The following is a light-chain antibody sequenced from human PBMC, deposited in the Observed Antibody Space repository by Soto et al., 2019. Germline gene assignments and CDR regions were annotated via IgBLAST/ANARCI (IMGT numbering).Light chain of an antibody. Sequence: DIQMTQSPSSVSASVGDRVTITCRASQDIRGWLAWLQQKPGKAPNLLIYAASILQSGVPSRFSGSGSGTDFTLTINSPQPEDFATYYCQQANSFPWTFGQGTKVEI. V-gene: IGKV1D-12*01. CDR3: QQANSFPWT. J-gene: IGKJ1*01. CDR2: AAS. CDR1: QDIRGW.